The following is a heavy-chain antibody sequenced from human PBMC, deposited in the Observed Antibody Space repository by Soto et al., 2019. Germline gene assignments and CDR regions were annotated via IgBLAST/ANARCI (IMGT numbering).Heavy chain of an antibody. J-gene: IGHJ4*02. D-gene: IGHD3-10*01. V-gene: IGHV3-49*03. CDR2: ITSKAYGGTT. CDR1: GFTFDHYA. Sequence: EVQLVESGGGLAQPGRSLRLSCTSSGFTFDHYAMTWFRQAPGKGLAWVGFITSKAYGGTTEYAASVKGRFTISRDDSKCIAYLQMDSLKTEDTAVYYCTRVPPNNYGSGTYPFDYWGQGALVTVSS. CDR3: TRVPPNNYGSGTYPFDY.